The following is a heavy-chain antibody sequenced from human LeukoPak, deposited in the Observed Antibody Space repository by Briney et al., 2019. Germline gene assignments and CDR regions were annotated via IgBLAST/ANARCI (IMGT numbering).Heavy chain of an antibody. V-gene: IGHV4-59*01. Sequence: SETLSLTCTVSGGSISSYYWSWIRQPPEKGLEWIGYTHYSGSTKYNPSLESRLTMSLDTSKNQFSLKLSSVTAADTAVYYCARERYGDYVDYWGQGTLVTVSS. J-gene: IGHJ4*02. CDR1: GGSISSYY. CDR2: THYSGST. CDR3: ARERYGDYVDY. D-gene: IGHD4-17*01.